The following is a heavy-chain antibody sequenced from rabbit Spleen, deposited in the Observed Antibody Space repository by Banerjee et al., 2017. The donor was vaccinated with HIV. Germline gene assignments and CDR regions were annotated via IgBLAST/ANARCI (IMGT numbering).Heavy chain of an antibody. CDR1: GIDFSNYNF. CDR3: ARDTGSSFSSYGMDL. D-gene: IGHD8-1*01. J-gene: IGHJ6*01. Sequence: QEQLEESGGGLVQPGASLTLTCKASGIDFSNYNFMCWVRQAPGKGLEWIACINAVTGKAVYATWAKGRFTFSKISSTTVTLQMTSLTAADTATYFCARDTGSSFSSYGMDLWGPGTLVTVS. V-gene: IGHV1S45*01. CDR2: INAVTGKA.